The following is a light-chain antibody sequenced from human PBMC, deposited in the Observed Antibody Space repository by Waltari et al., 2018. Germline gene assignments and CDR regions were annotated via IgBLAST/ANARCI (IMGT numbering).Light chain of an antibody. J-gene: IGKJ1*01. CDR3: QQTYSSPT. CDR1: QSITNF. Sequence: DIQMTQSPSSLSASVGDRVIITCRASQSITNFLNWYQHKPGTAPKLLIYAASSLVSGAPSRFSGRRSGTDFTLTITSLQPEDVGNYYCQQTYSSPTFGQGTKVEI. V-gene: IGKV1-39*01. CDR2: AAS.